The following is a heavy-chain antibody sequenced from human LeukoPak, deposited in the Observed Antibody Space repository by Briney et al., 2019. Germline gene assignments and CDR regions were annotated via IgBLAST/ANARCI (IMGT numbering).Heavy chain of an antibody. D-gene: IGHD6-19*01. J-gene: IGHJ4*02. CDR3: VTPQLYSSGWPQTYYFDY. CDR2: FDPEDGET. Sequence: ASVKVSCKVSGYTLTELSMHWVRQAPGKGLEWMGGFDPEDGETIYAQKFQGRVTMTEDTSTDTAYMELSSLRSEDTAVYYCVTPQLYSSGWPQTYYFDYWGQGTLVTVSS. CDR1: GYTLTELS. V-gene: IGHV1-24*01.